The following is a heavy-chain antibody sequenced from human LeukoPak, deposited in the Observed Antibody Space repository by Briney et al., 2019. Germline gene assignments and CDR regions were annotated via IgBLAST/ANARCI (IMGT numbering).Heavy chain of an antibody. J-gene: IGHJ4*02. CDR3: ARRSLAAVDY. CDR2: ISSSSSYI. D-gene: IGHD6-13*01. Sequence: GGSLRLSCAASGFTFSSYSMNWVRQAPGKGLEWVSSISSSSSYIYYADSVRGRFTISRDNAKNSLYLQMNSLRAEDTAVYYCARRSLAAVDYWGQGTLVTVSS. CDR1: GFTFSSYS. V-gene: IGHV3-21*01.